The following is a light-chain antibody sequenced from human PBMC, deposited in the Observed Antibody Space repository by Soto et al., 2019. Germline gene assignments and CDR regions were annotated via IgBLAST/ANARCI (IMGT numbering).Light chain of an antibody. CDR1: QSVSSNY. CDR2: GAS. Sequence: EIVLTQSPGTLSLPPGERATLSCRASQSVSSNYLAWYQQKPGQAPRLVIYGASNKATGIPDRFSGSGSGTDFTLTINRLEPEDFAVYYCQQYGSSPPYTFGQGTKLDIK. V-gene: IGKV3-20*01. CDR3: QQYGSSPPYT. J-gene: IGKJ2*01.